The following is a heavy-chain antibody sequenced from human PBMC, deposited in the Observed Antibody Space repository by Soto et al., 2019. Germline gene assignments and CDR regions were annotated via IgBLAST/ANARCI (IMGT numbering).Heavy chain of an antibody. CDR2: INPNSGAT. D-gene: IGHD5-12*01. J-gene: IGHJ6*03. Sequence: QVQLVQYGAEVRKPGASVTVSCRTSGDTFSDYYIHWVRQAPGQGLEWMGWINPNSGATNYAQKFRGWVTMTRDTSIRTVYMQLSRLRSDDTAVYYCARESGGATATLDYYYFYMDVWGTGTTVTVSS. CDR1: GDTFSDYY. CDR3: ARESGGATATLDYYYFYMDV. V-gene: IGHV1-2*04.